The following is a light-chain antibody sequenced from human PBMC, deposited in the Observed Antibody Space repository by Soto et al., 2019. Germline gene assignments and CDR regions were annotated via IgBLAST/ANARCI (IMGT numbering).Light chain of an antibody. V-gene: IGKV3-15*01. CDR1: QSVSSK. CDR2: GES. Sequence: EIVLTQSPGTLSVSPGERATLSCRASQSVSSKLAWYQQKPGQAPRLLFYGESTGATGSPARFSGSGSETEFTLCISSLQSEDFAVYYCQQYNNWPGTFGQGTKVEIK. CDR3: QQYNNWPGT. J-gene: IGKJ1*01.